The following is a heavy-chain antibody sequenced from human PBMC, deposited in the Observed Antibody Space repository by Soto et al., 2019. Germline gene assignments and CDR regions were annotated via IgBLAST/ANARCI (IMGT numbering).Heavy chain of an antibody. CDR3: AKEGNGGASLDS. J-gene: IGHJ5*01. Sequence: EVQLVESGGGVVQPGGSLRLSCEASGFTFDGYMMHWVRQAPGKGLEWISLISWDGGSIDYADSIKGRFTVSRDNSKNSLFLDMHSLETEDTAGYYCAKEGNGGASLDSWGQGTLVTVSS. D-gene: IGHD2-21*01. CDR2: ISWDGGSI. CDR1: GFTFDGYM. V-gene: IGHV3-43*01.